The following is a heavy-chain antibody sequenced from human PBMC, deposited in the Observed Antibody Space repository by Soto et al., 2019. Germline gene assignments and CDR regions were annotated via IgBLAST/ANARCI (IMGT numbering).Heavy chain of an antibody. CDR2: INTGNGNT. CDR1: GYTFTTYA. D-gene: IGHD6-19*01. CDR3: ATEPSGGWYFQH. V-gene: IGHV1-3*04. Sequence: ASVKVSCKASGYTFTTYAIHWVRQAPGQRLEWMGWINTGNGNTKYSQRFQVRVTITRDTSASTAYMELSSLRSEDTAVYYCATEPSGGWYFQHWGQGTLVTVSS. J-gene: IGHJ1*01.